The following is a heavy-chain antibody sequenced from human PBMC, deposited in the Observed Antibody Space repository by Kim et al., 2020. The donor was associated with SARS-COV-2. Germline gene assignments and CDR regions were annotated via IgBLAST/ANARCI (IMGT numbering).Heavy chain of an antibody. CDR3: ANTGGQGSFYGMDV. Sequence: SETLSLTCTVSGGYINSNTYFWVWIRQPPGKGLEWIGSVFYSGSTYYNPSLKSRVTVSVDTSKSQFFLKLTSVTAADTAIYYCANTGGQGSFYGMDVLG. V-gene: IGHV4-39*01. J-gene: IGHJ6*02. CDR2: VFYSGST. D-gene: IGHD6-13*01. CDR1: GGYINSNTYF.